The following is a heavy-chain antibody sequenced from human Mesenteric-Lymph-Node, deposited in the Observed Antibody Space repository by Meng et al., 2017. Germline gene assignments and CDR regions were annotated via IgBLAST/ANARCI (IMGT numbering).Heavy chain of an antibody. CDR2: IIPIFGTA. Sequence: VQLVQVGAEVKKPGSPVKVSCKASGGTFSSYAISWVRQAPGQGLEWMGGIIPIFGTANYAQKFQGRVTITADESTSTAYMELSSLRSEDTAVYYCARDLYCSGGSCYSFLDYWGQGTLVTVSS. D-gene: IGHD2-15*01. J-gene: IGHJ4*02. CDR3: ARDLYCSGGSCYSFLDY. CDR1: GGTFSSYA. V-gene: IGHV1-69*01.